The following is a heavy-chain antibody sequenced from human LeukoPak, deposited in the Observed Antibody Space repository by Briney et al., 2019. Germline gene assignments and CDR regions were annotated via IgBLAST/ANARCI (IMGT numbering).Heavy chain of an antibody. Sequence: PGGSLRLSCAASGFTFSSYAMHWVRQAPGKGLEWVAVISYDGSNKYYADSVKGRFTISRDNAKNSLYLQMNSLRAEDTAVYYCARDPYGSGSYGWFEPWGQGTLVTVSS. J-gene: IGHJ5*02. CDR3: ARDPYGSGSYGWFEP. CDR2: ISYDGSNK. V-gene: IGHV3-30-3*01. D-gene: IGHD3-10*01. CDR1: GFTFSSYA.